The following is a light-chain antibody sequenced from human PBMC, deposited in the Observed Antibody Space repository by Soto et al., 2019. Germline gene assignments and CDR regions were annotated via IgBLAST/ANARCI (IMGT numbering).Light chain of an antibody. CDR3: QQLNSYPST. J-gene: IGKJ5*01. Sequence: IQVSQSTASLSATVGDSVTLGCLASQGISSYLAWYQQKPGKAPKLLIYAASTLQSGVPSRFSGSGSGTDFTLTISSLQPEDFATYYRQQLNSYPSTFGQGTRLEIK. V-gene: IGKV1-9*01. CDR2: AAS. CDR1: QGISSY.